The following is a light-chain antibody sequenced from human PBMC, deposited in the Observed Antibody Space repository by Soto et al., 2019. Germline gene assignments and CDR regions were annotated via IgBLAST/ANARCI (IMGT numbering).Light chain of an antibody. Sequence: EIVLTQFPGTLFLSPGERAPLSCRASQSVSSNYLAWYQQKPGQAPRPLIYGASSRATGIPDRFSGSGAGTDFTLTISRLEPEDFAVYYCQQYGSSPWTFGQGTKVDIK. J-gene: IGKJ1*01. CDR3: QQYGSSPWT. CDR2: GAS. V-gene: IGKV3-20*01. CDR1: QSVSSNY.